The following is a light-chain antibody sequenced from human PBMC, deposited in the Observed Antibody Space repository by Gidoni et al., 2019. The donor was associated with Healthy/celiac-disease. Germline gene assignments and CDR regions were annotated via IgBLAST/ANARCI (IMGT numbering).Light chain of an antibody. CDR2: DAS. CDR3: QQYDNLPFT. J-gene: IGKJ3*01. CDR1: QDISNY. V-gene: IGKV1-33*01. Sequence: DIPMTQSPSSLSASVVDSVTITCQASQDISNYLNWYQQKPGKAPKLLIYDASNLETGVPSRFSGSGSGTDVTFSISSLEPEEIETYYCQQYDNLPFTFGPXTKVDIK.